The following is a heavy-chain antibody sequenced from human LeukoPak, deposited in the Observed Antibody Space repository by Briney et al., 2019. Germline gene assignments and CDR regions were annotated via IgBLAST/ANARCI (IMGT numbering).Heavy chain of an antibody. Sequence: GESLKISCQVSGYIFTHYWIGWVRQMPGKGLESMGIIYPADSDTPYSPSLQGQVTISADKSIDTVYLQWSSLKASDTAMYYCARQSRDGSKTRGYFFDHWGQGTLVSVSS. CDR2: IYPADSDT. CDR3: ARQSRDGSKTRGYFFDH. J-gene: IGHJ5*02. CDR1: GYIFTHYW. V-gene: IGHV5-51*01. D-gene: IGHD3-10*01.